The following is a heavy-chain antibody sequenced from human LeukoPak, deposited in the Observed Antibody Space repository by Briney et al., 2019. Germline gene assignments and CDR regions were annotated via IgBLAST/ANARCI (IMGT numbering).Heavy chain of an antibody. CDR1: GFTFSSYA. CDR2: ISYDGSNK. CDR3: AKGGYYERPWYFDY. D-gene: IGHD3-22*01. J-gene: IGHJ4*02. Sequence: GGSLRLSCAASGFTFSSYAMHWVRQAPGKGLEWVAVISYDGSNKYYADSVKGRFTISRDNSKNALYLQMNSLRAEDTAVYYCAKGGYYERPWYFDYWGQGTLVTVSS. V-gene: IGHV3-30-3*01.